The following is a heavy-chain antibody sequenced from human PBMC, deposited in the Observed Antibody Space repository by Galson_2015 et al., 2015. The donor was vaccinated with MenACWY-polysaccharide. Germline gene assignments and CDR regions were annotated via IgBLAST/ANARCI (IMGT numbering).Heavy chain of an antibody. CDR1: GYSFTTYW. D-gene: IGHD4-11*01. Sequence: QSGAEVKKPGESLKISCKGSGYSFTTYWIAWVRQMPGKGLEWMGIIYPGDSDTRYSPSFQGQVTISADKSISTAYLRWSSLKASDTAMYYCARDVHYNDYLGYYFDYWGQGTLVTVSS. V-gene: IGHV5-51*03. CDR2: IYPGDSDT. CDR3: ARDVHYNDYLGYYFDY. J-gene: IGHJ4*01.